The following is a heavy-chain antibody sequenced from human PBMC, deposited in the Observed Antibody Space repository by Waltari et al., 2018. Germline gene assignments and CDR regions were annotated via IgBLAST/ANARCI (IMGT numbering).Heavy chain of an antibody. J-gene: IGHJ4*02. D-gene: IGHD5-12*01. CDR2: INQDGSGK. Sequence: EVQLVESGGGLVQAGGSLRLSCAASGFTFRNYDMDWVRQAPGEGLEWVAYINQDGSGKDYVDSVKGRFTISRDNAKNSLYLLINSLRVEDTAVYYCARNPGFSAKDYWGQGTLVTVSS. CDR3: ARNPGFSAKDY. V-gene: IGHV3-7*01. CDR1: GFTFRNYD.